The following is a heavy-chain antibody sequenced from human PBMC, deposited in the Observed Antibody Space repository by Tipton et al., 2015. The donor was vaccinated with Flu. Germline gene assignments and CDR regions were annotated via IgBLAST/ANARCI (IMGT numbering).Heavy chain of an antibody. J-gene: IGHJ4*02. V-gene: IGHV3-7*01. CDR1: GFTFSIYW. D-gene: IGHD1-26*01. CDR3: ARDMYSPYSGSYFDY. CDR2: IKQDGSEK. Sequence: SLRLSCAASGFTFSIYWMSWVRQAPGKGLEWVANIKQDGSEKYYVDSVKVRFTISRDNAKNSLYLQMNSLRAEDTAVYYCARDMYSPYSGSYFDYWGQGTLVTVSS.